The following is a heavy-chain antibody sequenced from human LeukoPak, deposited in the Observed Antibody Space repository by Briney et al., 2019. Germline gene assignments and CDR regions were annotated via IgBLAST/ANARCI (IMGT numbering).Heavy chain of an antibody. CDR1: GYTFTSYD. D-gene: IGHD5-12*01. CDR3: ARAHIVTTITDYYYMDV. V-gene: IGHV1-8*01. CDR2: MNPNSGNT. Sequence: ASVKVSCKASGYTFTSYDINWVRQATGQGLEWMGWMNPNSGNTGYVQKFQGRVTMTRNTSMSTAYMELSSLRSEDTAVYYCARAHIVTTITDYYYMDVWGKGTTVTVPS. J-gene: IGHJ6*03.